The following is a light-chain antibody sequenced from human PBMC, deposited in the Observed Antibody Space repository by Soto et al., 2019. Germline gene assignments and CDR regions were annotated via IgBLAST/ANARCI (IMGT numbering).Light chain of an antibody. V-gene: IGKV1-39*01. Sequence: DIQMTQSPASVPASVGDRVTITCRASQYIYNYLSWYQKKPGKAPKLLIYDASSSQSGVPPRFSGSGSGTDFTLSISSLQPEDFATYYCQQTYITPLTFGGGTKVDIK. J-gene: IGKJ4*01. CDR3: QQTYITPLT. CDR2: DAS. CDR1: QYIYNY.